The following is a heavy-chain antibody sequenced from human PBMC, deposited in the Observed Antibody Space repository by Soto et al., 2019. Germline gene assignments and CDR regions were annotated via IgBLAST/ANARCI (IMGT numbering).Heavy chain of an antibody. V-gene: IGHV3-53*01. CDR2: IYSGGST. J-gene: IGHJ4*02. Sequence: HPGGSLRLSCAASGFTVSSNYMSWVRQAPGKGLEWVSVIYSGGSTYYADSVKGRFTISRDNSKNTLYLQMNSLRAEDTAVYYCATVGDGYNYPFDYWGQGTLVTVSS. D-gene: IGHD5-12*01. CDR1: GFTVSSNY. CDR3: ATVGDGYNYPFDY.